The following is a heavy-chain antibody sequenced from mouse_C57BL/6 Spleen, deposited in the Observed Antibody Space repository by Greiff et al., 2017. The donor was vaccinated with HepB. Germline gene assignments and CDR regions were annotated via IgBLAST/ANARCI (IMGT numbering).Heavy chain of an antibody. CDR3: TRGAPSYGSSPYYFDY. V-gene: IGHV5-9-1*02. Sequence: EVKLVESGEGLVKPGGPLKLSCAASGFTFSSYAMSWVRQTPEKRLEWVAYISSGGDYIYYADTVKGRFTISRDNARNTLYLQMSSLKSEDTAMYYCTRGAPSYGSSPYYFDYWGQGTTLTVSS. J-gene: IGHJ2*01. CDR2: ISSGGDYI. CDR1: GFTFSSYA. D-gene: IGHD1-1*01.